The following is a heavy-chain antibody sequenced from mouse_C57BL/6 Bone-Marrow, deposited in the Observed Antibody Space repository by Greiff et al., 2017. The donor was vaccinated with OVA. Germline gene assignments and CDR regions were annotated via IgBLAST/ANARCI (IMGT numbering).Heavy chain of an antibody. CDR2: IYPGDGDT. CDR1: GYAFSSSW. J-gene: IGHJ4*01. V-gene: IGHV1-82*01. Sequence: QVQLQQSGPELVKPGASVKISCKASGYAFSSSWMHSVKQRPGQGLAWIGRIYPGDGDTNYNGKFKCKATLTADKSSSTAYMQLSSLTSEDSAVYFCASDVYDLDYYAKDYWGQGTTRTVSS. D-gene: IGHD2-2*01. CDR3: ASDVYDLDYYAKDY.